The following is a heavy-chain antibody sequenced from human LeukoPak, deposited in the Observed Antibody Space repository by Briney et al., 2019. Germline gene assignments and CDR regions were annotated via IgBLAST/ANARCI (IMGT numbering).Heavy chain of an antibody. D-gene: IGHD1-26*01. CDR1: GGSFSGYY. J-gene: IGHJ6*02. Sequence: SETLSLTCAVYGGSFSGYYWSWVRQPPGKGLEWIGEIHHRGNTNYNPSLKSRLTISVDTSKNQFSLRLSSVTAADTAVFYCARLFTRAWEYRYGMDVWGQGTAVTVSS. CDR2: IHHRGNT. V-gene: IGHV4-34*01. CDR3: ARLFTRAWEYRYGMDV.